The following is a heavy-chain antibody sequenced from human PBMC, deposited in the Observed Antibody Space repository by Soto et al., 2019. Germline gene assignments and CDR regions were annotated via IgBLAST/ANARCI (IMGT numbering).Heavy chain of an antibody. V-gene: IGHV5-10-1*01. J-gene: IGHJ4*02. CDR3: ARSPKSYYYGSGSSFDY. CDR2: IDPSDSYT. D-gene: IGHD3-10*01. CDR1: GYSFTSYW. Sequence: GESLKISCKGSGYSFTSYWISWVRQMPGKGLEWMGRIDPSDSYTNYSPSFQGHVTISADKSISTAYLQWSSLKASDTAMYYCARSPKSYYYGSGSSFDYRGQGTLVTVSS.